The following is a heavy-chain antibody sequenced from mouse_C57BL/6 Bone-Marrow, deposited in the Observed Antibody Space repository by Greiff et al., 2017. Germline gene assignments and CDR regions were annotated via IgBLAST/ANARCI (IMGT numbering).Heavy chain of an antibody. D-gene: IGHD1-1*01. CDR1: GYTFTGYW. Sequence: VQLQQSGAELMKPGASVKLSCKATGYTFTGYWIEWVKQRPGHGLEWIGEILPGSGSTNNNEKFKGKAKFTADTSSNTAYMQLSSLTTEDSAIYYCARTGYYYGSSYWFAYWGQGTLVTVSA. J-gene: IGHJ3*01. V-gene: IGHV1-9*01. CDR2: ILPGSGST. CDR3: ARTGYYYGSSYWFAY.